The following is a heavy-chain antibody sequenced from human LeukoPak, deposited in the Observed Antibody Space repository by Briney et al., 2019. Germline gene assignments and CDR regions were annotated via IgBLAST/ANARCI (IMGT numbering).Heavy chain of an antibody. CDR2: IIPIFGTA. D-gene: IGHD1-14*01. Sequence: SVKVSCKASGGTFSSYAISWVRQAPGQGLEWMGGIIPIFGTANYAQKFQGRVMITADESTSTAYMELSSLRSEDTAVYYCARGRPAEDYFDYWGQGTLVTVSS. V-gene: IGHV1-69*13. CDR1: GGTFSSYA. CDR3: ARGRPAEDYFDY. J-gene: IGHJ4*02.